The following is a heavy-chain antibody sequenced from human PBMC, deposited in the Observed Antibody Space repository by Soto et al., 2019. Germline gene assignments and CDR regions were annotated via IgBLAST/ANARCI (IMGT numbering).Heavy chain of an antibody. Sequence: EVQLLESGGGLVQPGGSLRLSCAASGFTFSTFGMSWVRQAPGRGLEWVSTISRSGGGTYYADSVRGRFTVSRDNSKTTLYLQMNSLRAEDTVVYFCAKGMPLTLFDLWGQGTLVTVSS. D-gene: IGHD2-2*01. CDR3: AKGMPLTLFDL. CDR1: GFTFSTFG. V-gene: IGHV3-23*01. CDR2: ISRSGGGT. J-gene: IGHJ5*02.